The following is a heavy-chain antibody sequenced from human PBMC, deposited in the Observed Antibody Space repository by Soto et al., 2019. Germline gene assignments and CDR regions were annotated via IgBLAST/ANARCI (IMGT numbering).Heavy chain of an antibody. Sequence: SETLSLTCTVSGGSISSYYWSWIRQPPGKGLEWIGYIYYSGSTNYNPSLKSRVTISVDTSKNQFSLKLSSVTAADTAVYYCARGPRVYCSSTSCYVFDPWGKGTLVTVPS. V-gene: IGHV4-59*01. J-gene: IGHJ5*02. D-gene: IGHD2-2*01. CDR3: ARGPRVYCSSTSCYVFDP. CDR1: GGSISSYY. CDR2: IYYSGST.